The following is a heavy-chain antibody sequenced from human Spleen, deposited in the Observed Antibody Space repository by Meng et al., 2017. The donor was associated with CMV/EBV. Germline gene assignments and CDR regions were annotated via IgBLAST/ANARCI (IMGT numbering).Heavy chain of an antibody. CDR1: GFTFYDYA. Sequence: GESLKISCTASGFTFYDYAMHWVRQAPGKGLEWVSVISGSGGSTYYADSVKGRFTIFRDNSKDTLYLQMNSLRAEDTAVYYCARGGYEFWSGSLGEYYYYYGMDVWGQGTTVTVSS. V-gene: IGHV3-23*01. J-gene: IGHJ6*02. CDR3: ARGGYEFWSGSLGEYYYYYGMDV. D-gene: IGHD3-3*01. CDR2: ISGSGGST.